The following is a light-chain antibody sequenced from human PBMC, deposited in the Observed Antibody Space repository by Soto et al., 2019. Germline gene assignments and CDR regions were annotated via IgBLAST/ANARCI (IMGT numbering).Light chain of an antibody. CDR3: CSYAGSSSLDV. Sequence: QSALTQSRSVSGSPGQSVTISCTGTSSDVGAYNFVSWYQQHPGKAPKLLIYDVTKRPSGVPDRFSGSKSGNTASLTISGLQAEDEAEYYCCSYAGSSSLDVFGDGTKVTVL. J-gene: IGLJ1*01. CDR2: DVT. V-gene: IGLV2-11*01. CDR1: SSDVGAYNF.